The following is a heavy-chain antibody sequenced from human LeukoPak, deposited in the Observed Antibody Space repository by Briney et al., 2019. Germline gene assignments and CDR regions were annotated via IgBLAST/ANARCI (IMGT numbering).Heavy chain of an antibody. CDR1: GFTVSAND. V-gene: IGHV3-53*01. Sequence: GGSLRLSCAASGFTVSANDMSWVRQAPGKGLEWVSLIYASGSSSAFYADSVKGRFTASRHDSKNTLDLQMNGLRADDTAVYYCLRQGVGDPPRWGQGTLVTVSS. D-gene: IGHD3-16*01. CDR3: LRQGVGDPPR. CDR2: IYASGSSSA. J-gene: IGHJ4*02.